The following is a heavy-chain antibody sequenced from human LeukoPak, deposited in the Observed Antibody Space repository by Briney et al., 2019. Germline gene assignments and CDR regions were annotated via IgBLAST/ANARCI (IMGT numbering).Heavy chain of an antibody. CDR2: INYSGST. CDR3: ARGRWFRWTYYYYMDV. D-gene: IGHD3-10*01. J-gene: IGHJ6*03. Sequence: SETLSLTCAVYGGSFSGYYWSWIRQPPGKGLEWIGEINYSGSTKYNPSLKSRVTISVEESKNQFSLKLSSVTAADTAVYYCARGRWFRWTYYYYMDVWGKGTTVTVSS. V-gene: IGHV4-34*01. CDR1: GGSFSGYY.